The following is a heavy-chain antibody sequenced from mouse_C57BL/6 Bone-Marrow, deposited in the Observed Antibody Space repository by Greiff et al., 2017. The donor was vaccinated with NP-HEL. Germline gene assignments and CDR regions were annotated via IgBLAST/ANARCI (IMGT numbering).Heavy chain of an antibody. V-gene: IGHV14-2*01. Sequence: VQLPHSCSYLFNPWASVKFSCTASGFNIKDYYMHWVKQRTEQGLEWIGRIDPEDGETKYAPKFQGKATITADTSSNTAYLQLSSLTSDDTAVYYCAYYYGSSPWFAYWGQGTLVTVSA. J-gene: IGHJ3*01. D-gene: IGHD1-1*01. CDR1: GFNIKDYY. CDR2: IDPEDGET. CDR3: AYYYGSSPWFAY.